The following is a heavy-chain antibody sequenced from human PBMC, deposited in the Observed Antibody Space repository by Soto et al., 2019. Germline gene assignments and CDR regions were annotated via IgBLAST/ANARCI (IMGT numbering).Heavy chain of an antibody. CDR2: IYYSGST. CDR3: ARGGTGYSSSVDP. CDR1: GGSLSGYY. D-gene: IGHD6-13*01. Sequence: KPSETLSLTCAVYGGSLSGYYWTWIRQHPGKGLEWIGYIYYSGSTYYNPSLKSRVTISVDTSKNQFSLKLSSVTAADTAVYYCARGGTGYSSSVDPWGQGTLVTVSS. V-gene: IGHV4-31*11. J-gene: IGHJ5*02.